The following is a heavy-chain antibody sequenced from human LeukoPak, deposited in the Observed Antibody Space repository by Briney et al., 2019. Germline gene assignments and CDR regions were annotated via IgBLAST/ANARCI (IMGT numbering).Heavy chain of an antibody. D-gene: IGHD3/OR15-3a*01. V-gene: IGHV3-7*03. J-gene: IGHJ4*02. Sequence: PGGSRRLSCAASGFSFSSYWMSWVRQAPGKGLEWVANIKEDGSEKYYVDSVKGRLTISRDNAKNSLYLQMNSLRVEDTAVYYCARGGSWTGSFTDFDYWGQGTLVTVSS. CDR2: IKEDGSEK. CDR1: GFSFSSYW. CDR3: ARGGSWTGSFTDFDY.